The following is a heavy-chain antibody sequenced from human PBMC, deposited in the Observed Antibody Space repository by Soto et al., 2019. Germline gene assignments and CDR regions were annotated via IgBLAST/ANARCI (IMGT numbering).Heavy chain of an antibody. CDR3: ARHRSSSANYYYYYGMDV. V-gene: IGHV5-51*01. CDR1: GYSFTSYW. CDR2: IYPGDSDT. J-gene: IGHJ6*02. D-gene: IGHD6-6*01. Sequence: GESLKISCKGSGYSFTSYWIGSVRQMPCTGLEWRGIIYPGDSDTRYSPSFQGQVTISADKSISTAYLQWSSLKASDTAMYYCARHRSSSANYYYYYGMDVWGQGATVTVSS.